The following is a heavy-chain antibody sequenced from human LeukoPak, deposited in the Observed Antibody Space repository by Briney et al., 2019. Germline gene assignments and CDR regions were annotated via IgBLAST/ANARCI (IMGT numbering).Heavy chain of an antibody. Sequence: ASVKVSCKASGYTFTSYGISWVRQAPGQGLEWMGWISAYNGNTNYAQKLQGRVTMTTDTSTSTAYMELRSLRSDDTAVYYCARDRSWVGATTRTIGGYWGQGTLVTVSS. V-gene: IGHV1-18*01. CDR1: GYTFTSYG. D-gene: IGHD1-26*01. J-gene: IGHJ4*02. CDR3: ARDRSWVGATTRTIGGY. CDR2: ISAYNGNT.